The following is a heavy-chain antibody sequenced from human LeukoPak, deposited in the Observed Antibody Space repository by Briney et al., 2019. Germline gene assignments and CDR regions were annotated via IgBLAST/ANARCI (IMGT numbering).Heavy chain of an antibody. V-gene: IGHV3-23*01. CDR2: ISDSGTGT. D-gene: IGHD6-19*01. CDR1: GFTFTNYA. J-gene: IGHJ4*02. CDR3: AKDRYSSAWPIDC. Sequence: GGSLRLSCAASGFTFTNYAMSWVRQAPGKGLEWVSAISDSGTGTYYADSVKGRFTISRDNSKNTLYLQMNSLRAEDTAVYYCAKDRYSSAWPIDCWGQGTLVTVSS.